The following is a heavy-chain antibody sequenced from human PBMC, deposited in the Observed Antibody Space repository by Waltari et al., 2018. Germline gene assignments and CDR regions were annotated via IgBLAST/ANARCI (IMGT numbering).Heavy chain of an antibody. V-gene: IGHV3-30*18. CDR2: ISYDGSNK. Sequence: QVQLVESGGGVVQPGRSLRLSCAASGFTFSSYGMNWFRQAPGKGLEWVAVISYDGSNKYYADSVKGRFTISRDNSKNTLYLQMNSLRAEDTAVYYCAKGNDWGFPVFDYWGQGTLVTVSS. CDR1: GFTFSSYG. CDR3: AKGNDWGFPVFDY. J-gene: IGHJ4*02. D-gene: IGHD3-16*01.